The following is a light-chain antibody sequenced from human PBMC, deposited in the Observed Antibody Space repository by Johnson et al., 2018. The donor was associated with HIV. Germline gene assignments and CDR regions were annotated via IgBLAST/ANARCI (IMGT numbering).Light chain of an antibody. CDR1: SSNIGNNY. CDR3: GTWDSSLSAYV. Sequence: QSVLTQPPSVSAAPGQKVTISCSGSSSNIGNNYVSWYQHLPGKAPKLLIYDNNKRPSGIPDRFSGSKSGTSATLGITGRQTGDEADYYCGTWDSSLSAYVFGTGTKVTVL. CDR2: DNN. J-gene: IGLJ1*01. V-gene: IGLV1-51*01.